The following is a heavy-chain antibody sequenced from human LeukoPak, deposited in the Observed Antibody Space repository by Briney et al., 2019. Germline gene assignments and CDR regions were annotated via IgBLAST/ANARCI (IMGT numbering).Heavy chain of an antibody. J-gene: IGHJ4*02. CDR1: GYTFTSYD. CDR3: ARGLHDYGDYAEGGLAQNDY. V-gene: IGHV1-8*01. CDR2: MNPNSGNT. D-gene: IGHD4-17*01. Sequence: GASVKVSCKASGYTFTSYDINWVRQATGQGLEWMGWMNPNSGNTGYAQKFQGRVTMTRNTSISTAYMELSSLRSEDTAVYYCARGLHDYGDYAEGGLAQNDYWGQGTLVTVSS.